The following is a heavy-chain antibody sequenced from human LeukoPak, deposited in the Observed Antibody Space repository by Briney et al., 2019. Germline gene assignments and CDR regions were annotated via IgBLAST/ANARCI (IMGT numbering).Heavy chain of an antibody. CDR3: SMVRGYYYMDV. CDR1: GFTFSSYE. Sequence: PGRSLRLSCAASGFTFSSYEMNWVRQAPGKGLEWVSYISSSGSTIYYADSVKGRFIISRDNAKNSLYLQMNSLRAEDTAVYYCSMVRGYYYMDVWGKGTTVTVSS. CDR2: ISSSGSTI. V-gene: IGHV3-48*03. D-gene: IGHD3-10*01. J-gene: IGHJ6*03.